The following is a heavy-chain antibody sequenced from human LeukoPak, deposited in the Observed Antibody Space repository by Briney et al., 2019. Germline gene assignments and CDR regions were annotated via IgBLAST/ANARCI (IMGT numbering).Heavy chain of an antibody. V-gene: IGHV3-7*05. D-gene: IGHD3-9*01. CDR3: ARVIEGIRDFDWYNWFDP. CDR1: GFTLSRYW. J-gene: IGHJ5*02. CDR2: IKHDGSEK. Sequence: PVGSLRLSCAASGFTLSRYWMSWVRQAPGKGLEWVANIKHDGSEKYYVDSVKGRFTISRDNAKNSLYLQMNSLRAEDTAVYFFARVIEGIRDFDWYNWFDPWGQGTLVTVSS.